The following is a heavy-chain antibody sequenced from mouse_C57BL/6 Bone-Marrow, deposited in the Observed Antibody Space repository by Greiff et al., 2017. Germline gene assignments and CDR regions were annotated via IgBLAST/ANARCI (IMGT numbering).Heavy chain of an antibody. CDR3: ARDSNYRFAY. J-gene: IGHJ3*01. V-gene: IGHV2-2*01. D-gene: IGHD2-5*01. CDR2: IWSGGST. CDR1: GFSLTSYG. Sequence: QVQLKESGPGLVQPSQSLSITCTVSGFSLTSYGVHWVRQSPGKGLEWLGVIWSGGSTDYNAAFISRLSISKDNSKSQVFFKMNSLQADDTAIYYCARDSNYRFAYWGQGTLVTVSA.